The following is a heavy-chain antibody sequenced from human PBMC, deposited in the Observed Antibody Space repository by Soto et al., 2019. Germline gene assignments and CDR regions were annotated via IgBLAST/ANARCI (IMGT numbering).Heavy chain of an antibody. D-gene: IGHD3-16*02. Sequence: QVQLVQSGAEVKKPGASVKVSCKASGYTFTNYGITWVRQAPGQGLEWMGWISAYNGNTKYAQSLQGRVTMTTGTSTSTAYMELRSLRSDDTAIYYCARDQYRAFDIWGQGTMVTVSS. J-gene: IGHJ3*02. V-gene: IGHV1-18*04. CDR3: ARDQYRAFDI. CDR2: ISAYNGNT. CDR1: GYTFTNYG.